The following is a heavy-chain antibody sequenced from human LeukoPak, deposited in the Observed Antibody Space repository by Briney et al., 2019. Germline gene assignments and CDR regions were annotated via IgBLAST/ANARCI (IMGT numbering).Heavy chain of an antibody. D-gene: IGHD3-10*01. CDR2: IKQDGSEK. Sequence: GGSLRLSCATAGFTFSSYWMSWVCQAPGKGLEWVANIKQDGSEKYYVDSVKGRFTISRDDARNPLFLQMNSLRAEDTAVYYCARVFRMVRGVKGYYSMDVWGKGTTVTISS. J-gene: IGHJ6*03. CDR3: ARVFRMVRGVKGYYSMDV. V-gene: IGHV3-7*01. CDR1: GFTFSSYW.